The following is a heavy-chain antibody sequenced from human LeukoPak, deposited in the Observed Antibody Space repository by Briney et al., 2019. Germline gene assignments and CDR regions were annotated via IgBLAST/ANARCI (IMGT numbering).Heavy chain of an antibody. CDR3: ARPNAHIGPRFDP. J-gene: IGHJ5*02. Sequence: SEPLSLTCSVSGGSVTSDPYYWGCLRQPPGKGLEWIGTISYVGNTYYSPSLKSRITMSVDSSKNQFSLTLTSVAAADTAVYFCARPNAHIGPRFDPWGQGTLVTVSS. V-gene: IGHV4-39*01. CDR2: ISYVGNT. CDR1: GGSVTSDPYY. D-gene: IGHD4/OR15-4a*01.